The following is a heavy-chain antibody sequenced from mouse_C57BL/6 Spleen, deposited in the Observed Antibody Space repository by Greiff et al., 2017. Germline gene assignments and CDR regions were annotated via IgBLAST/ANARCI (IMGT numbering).Heavy chain of an antibody. J-gene: IGHJ4*01. CDR3: AYDYDTSYYAMDY. CDR2: IDPEDGET. Sequence: EVQLQQSGAELVKPGASVKLSCTASGFNINDYYMHWVKQRTEQGLEWIGRIDPEDGETNYAPKFKGKATLTADTSSTTAYLQLSSLTSEDTAVYYCAYDYDTSYYAMDYWGQGTSVTVSS. D-gene: IGHD2-4*01. CDR1: GFNINDYY. V-gene: IGHV14-2*01.